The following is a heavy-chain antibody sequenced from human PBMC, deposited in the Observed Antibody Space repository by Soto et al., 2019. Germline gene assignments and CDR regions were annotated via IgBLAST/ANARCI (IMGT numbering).Heavy chain of an antibody. Sequence: PSETLSLTCIVSGEPISSSSYYWGWIRQPPGKGLEWIGSIYYSGRTYYNPSSKSRVTISIDTSKNQFSLKLSSVTATDTAVYYCARQRTTVVTQAYFDHWGQGALVTVSS. CDR1: GEPISSSSYY. CDR2: IYYSGRT. CDR3: ARQRTTVVTQAYFDH. J-gene: IGHJ4*02. D-gene: IGHD2-21*02. V-gene: IGHV4-39*01.